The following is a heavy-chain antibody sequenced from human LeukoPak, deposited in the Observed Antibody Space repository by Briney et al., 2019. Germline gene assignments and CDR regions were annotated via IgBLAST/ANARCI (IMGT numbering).Heavy chain of an antibody. CDR2: ISSSSSTI. J-gene: IGHJ4*02. V-gene: IGHV3-48*02. CDR3: ARSPDSSGWHTGDY. Sequence: GGSLRLSCAASGFTFSSYAMSWVRQAPGKGLEWVSYISSSSSTIYYADSVKGRFTISRDNAKNSLYLQMNSLRDEDTAVYYCARSPDSSGWHTGDYWGQGTLVTVSS. D-gene: IGHD6-19*01. CDR1: GFTFSSYA.